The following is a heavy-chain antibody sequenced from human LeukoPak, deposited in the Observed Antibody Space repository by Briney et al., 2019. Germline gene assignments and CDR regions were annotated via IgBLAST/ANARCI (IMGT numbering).Heavy chain of an antibody. CDR2: IYNSGST. CDR3: VRDRELHY. J-gene: IGHJ4*02. D-gene: IGHD1-7*01. CDR1: GGSVGSGNYY. V-gene: IGHV4-61*01. Sequence: SETLSLTCTVSGGSVGSGNYYWSWVRQPPGKGLEWIGYIYNSGSTTYNPSLKSRATISVDTSKNQFSLKLTSMTAADTAFYYCVRDRELHYWGQGILVTVSS.